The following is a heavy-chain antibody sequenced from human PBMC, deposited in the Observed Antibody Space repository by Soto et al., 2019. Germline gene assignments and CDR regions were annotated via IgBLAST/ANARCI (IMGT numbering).Heavy chain of an antibody. J-gene: IGHJ6*03. D-gene: IGHD1-26*01. CDR3: ARDSTWWEYYYYMDV. CDR2: ISSSSSTI. V-gene: IGHV3-48*01. CDR1: GFTFSSYS. Sequence: GGSLRLSCAASGFTFSSYSMNWVRQAPGKGLEWRSYISSSSSTIYYADSVKGRFTISRDNAKNSLYLQMNSLRAEDTAVYYCARDSTWWEYYYYMDVWGKGTTVTVSS.